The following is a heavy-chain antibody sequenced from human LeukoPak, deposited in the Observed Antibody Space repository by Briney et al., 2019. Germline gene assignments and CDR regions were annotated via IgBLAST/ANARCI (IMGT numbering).Heavy chain of an antibody. D-gene: IGHD2-2*01. CDR3: AREAEDIVVVPAATYYYYYMDV. V-gene: IGHV4-4*07. CDR2: IYTSGST. Sequence: SETLSLTCTVSGGSISSYYWSWIRQPAGKGLEWIGRIYTSGSTNYNPSLKSRVTVSVDTSKNQFSLKLSSVTAADTAVYYCAREAEDIVVVPAATYYYYYMDVWGKGTTVTVSS. CDR1: GGSISSYY. J-gene: IGHJ6*03.